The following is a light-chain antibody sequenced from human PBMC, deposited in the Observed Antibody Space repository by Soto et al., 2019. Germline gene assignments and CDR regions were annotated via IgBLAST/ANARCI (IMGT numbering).Light chain of an antibody. Sequence: LTQPASVSWSLGHSITISCTGTSSDVGAYNYVSWYQQHPVKAPKLIIYEVNNRPSGVCNGFSGYKSGNTASLTISGLQAEDEADYYCSSHTRSSTYVFGTGTKVTVL. CDR2: EVN. CDR3: SSHTRSSTYV. CDR1: SSDVGAYNY. V-gene: IGLV2-14*01. J-gene: IGLJ1*01.